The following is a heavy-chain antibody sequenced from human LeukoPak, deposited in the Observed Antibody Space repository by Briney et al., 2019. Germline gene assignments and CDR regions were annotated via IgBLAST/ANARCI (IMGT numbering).Heavy chain of an antibody. Sequence: KPSETLSLTCTVSGGSISSYYWSWIRQPPGKGLEWIGYIYYSGSTNYNPSLKSRVTISVDTSKNQFSLKLSSVTAADTAVYYCARAVNGYYYYYYMDVWGKGTTVTVSS. J-gene: IGHJ6*03. CDR3: ARAVNGYYYYYYMDV. V-gene: IGHV4-59*01. CDR2: IYYSGST. D-gene: IGHD1-1*01. CDR1: GGSISSYY.